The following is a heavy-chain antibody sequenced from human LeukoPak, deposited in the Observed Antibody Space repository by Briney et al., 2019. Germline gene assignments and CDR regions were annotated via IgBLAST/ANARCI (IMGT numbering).Heavy chain of an antibody. CDR3: ARADGTDY. V-gene: IGHV4-34*01. CDR2: INHSGST. J-gene: IGHJ4*02. CDR1: GFTFSSYA. Sequence: GSLRLSCAASGFTFSSYAMSWVRQPPGKGLEWIGEINHSGSTNYNPSLKSRVTISVDTSKNQFSLKLSSVTAADTAVYYCARADGTDYWGQGTLVTVSS.